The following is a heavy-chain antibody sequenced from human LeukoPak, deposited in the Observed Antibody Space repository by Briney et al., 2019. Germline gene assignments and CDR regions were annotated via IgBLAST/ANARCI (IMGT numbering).Heavy chain of an antibody. CDR1: GFTFSNAW. CDR2: IKSKTDGGTT. Sequence: GGSLRLSCAASGFTFSNAWMSWVRQAPGKGLEWVGRIKSKTDGGTTDYAASVKGRFTISRDDSKNTLYLRMNSLKTEDTAVYYCTAVFSGTQGGYYFDYWGQGTLVTVSS. D-gene: IGHD1-7*01. V-gene: IGHV3-15*01. CDR3: TAVFSGTQGGYYFDY. J-gene: IGHJ4*02.